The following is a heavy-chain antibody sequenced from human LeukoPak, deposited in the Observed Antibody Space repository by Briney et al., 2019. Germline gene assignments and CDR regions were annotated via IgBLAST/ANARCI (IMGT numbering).Heavy chain of an antibody. V-gene: IGHV1-69*05. J-gene: IGHJ5*02. CDR3: ARVEGYSSSWYWFDP. CDR1: GGTFSSYA. CDR2: IIPIFGTA. D-gene: IGHD6-13*01. Sequence: SVKVSCKASGGTFSSYAISWVRQAPGQGLEWMGGIIPIFGTANYEQKFQGRVTITTDESTSTAYMELSSLRSEDTAVYYCARVEGYSSSWYWFDPWGQGTLVTVSS.